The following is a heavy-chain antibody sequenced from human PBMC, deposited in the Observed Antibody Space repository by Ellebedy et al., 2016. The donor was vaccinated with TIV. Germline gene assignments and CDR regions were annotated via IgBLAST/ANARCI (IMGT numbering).Heavy chain of an antibody. Sequence: GGSLRLSXAASGFTFSSYSMNWVRQAPGKGLEWVSYISSSSSTIYYADSVKGRFTISRDNAKNSLYLQMNSLRAEDTAVYYCARDGSTYSYDLFDFWGQGTLVTVSS. CDR2: ISSSSSTI. CDR1: GFTFSSYS. V-gene: IGHV3-48*04. J-gene: IGHJ4*02. D-gene: IGHD5-18*01. CDR3: ARDGSTYSYDLFDF.